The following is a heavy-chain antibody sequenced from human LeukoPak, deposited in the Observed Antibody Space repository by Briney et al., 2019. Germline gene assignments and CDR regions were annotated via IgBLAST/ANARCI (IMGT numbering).Heavy chain of an antibody. Sequence: PGGSLRLSCAASGFTFSSYAMHWVRQAPGKGLEWVAVISYDRSNKYYADSVKGRFTISRDNSKNTLYLQMNSPRAEDTAVYYCAKERYLLDYWGQGTRVTVSS. CDR1: GFTFSSYA. V-gene: IGHV3-30-3*01. J-gene: IGHJ4*02. D-gene: IGHD2-15*01. CDR3: AKERYLLDY. CDR2: ISYDRSNK.